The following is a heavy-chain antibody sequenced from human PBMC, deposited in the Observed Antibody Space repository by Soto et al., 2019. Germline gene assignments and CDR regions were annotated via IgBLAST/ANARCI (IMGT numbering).Heavy chain of an antibody. D-gene: IGHD4-4*01. J-gene: IGHJ6*03. Sequence: ASVKVSCKASGYTFTSYDINWVRQATGQGLEWMGWMNPNSGNTSYAQKFQGRVTMTRNTSISTAYMELSSLRSEDTAVYYCARGYRGYYYMDVWGKGTTVTVSS. CDR1: GYTFTSYD. CDR2: MNPNSGNT. V-gene: IGHV1-8*01. CDR3: ARGYRGYYYMDV.